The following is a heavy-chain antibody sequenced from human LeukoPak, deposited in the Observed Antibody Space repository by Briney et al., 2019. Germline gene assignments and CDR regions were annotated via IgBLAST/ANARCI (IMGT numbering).Heavy chain of an antibody. CDR1: GASISSTNNF. CDR3: V. Sequence: SETLSLTCTVSGASISSTNNFWGWIRQTPGKGLEWIATIYYSVSTYYNPSLKSRLSISVDTSKNQFSLNRISVTAADTAYYMDVWGKRTTVTGSS. J-gene: IGHJ6*03. CDR2: IYYSVST. V-gene: IGHV4-39*07.